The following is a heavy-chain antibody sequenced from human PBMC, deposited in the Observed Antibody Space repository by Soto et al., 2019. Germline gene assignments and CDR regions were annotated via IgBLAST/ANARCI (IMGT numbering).Heavy chain of an antibody. CDR2: IFQSGST. J-gene: IGHJ5*02. CDR3: ARGRGRYSSGWSWFDP. Sequence: SETLSLTCGVSGGTIRSPDWWTWVRQPPGKGLEWTGEIFQSGSTNYTPSLESRVTISVDKSKNQFSLTLTSVTAADTAVYFCARGRGRYSSGWSWFDPWGQGILVTVSS. D-gene: IGHD6-19*01. CDR1: GGTIRSPDW. V-gene: IGHV4-4*02.